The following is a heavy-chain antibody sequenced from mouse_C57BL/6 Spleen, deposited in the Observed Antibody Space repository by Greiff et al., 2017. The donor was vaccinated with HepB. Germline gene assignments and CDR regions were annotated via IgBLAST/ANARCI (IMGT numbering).Heavy chain of an antibody. CDR1: GYTFTSYW. D-gene: IGHD2-2*01. Sequence: VQLQQPGAELVKPGASVKMSCKASGYTFTSYWITWVKQRPGQGLEWIGDIYPGSGSTNYNGKFKSKATLTVDTSSSTAYMQLSSLTSEDSAVYYCARSPLWLRMDYWGQGTSVTVSS. V-gene: IGHV1-55*01. CDR2: IYPGSGST. J-gene: IGHJ4*01. CDR3: ARSPLWLRMDY.